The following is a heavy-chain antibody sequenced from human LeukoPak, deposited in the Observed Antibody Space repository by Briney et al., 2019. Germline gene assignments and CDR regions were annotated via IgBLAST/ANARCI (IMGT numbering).Heavy chain of an antibody. CDR1: GGSISSYY. J-gene: IGHJ6*03. CDR3: ARHGSGSYYDYYYMDV. D-gene: IGHD1-26*01. V-gene: IGHV4-59*08. Sequence: SETLSLTCTVSGGSISSYYWSWIRQPPGKGLEWIGYIYYSGSTNYNPSLKSRVTISVDTSKNQFSLKLSSVTAADTAVYYCARHGSGSYYDYYYMDVWGKGTTVTVSS. CDR2: IYYSGST.